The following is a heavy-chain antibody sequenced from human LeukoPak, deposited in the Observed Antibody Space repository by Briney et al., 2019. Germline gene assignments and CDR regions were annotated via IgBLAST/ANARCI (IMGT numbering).Heavy chain of an antibody. CDR2: ISGSGGST. D-gene: IGHD6-13*01. Sequence: PGGSLRLSCAASGFTFSSYAMSWVRQAPGKGLEWVSAISGSGGSTYYADSVKGRFTISRDNSKSTLYLQMNSLRAEDTAVYYCAKGQSASIAAAARGVDYWGQGTLVTVSS. CDR3: AKGQSASIAAAARGVDY. CDR1: GFTFSSYA. J-gene: IGHJ4*02. V-gene: IGHV3-23*01.